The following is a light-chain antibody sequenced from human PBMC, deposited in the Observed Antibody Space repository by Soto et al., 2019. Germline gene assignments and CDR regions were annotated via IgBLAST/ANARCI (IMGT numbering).Light chain of an antibody. V-gene: IGKV3-11*01. CDR2: DAS. Sequence: EIMLTQSPATLSLSPGETATLSCRANQLISNYLAWYQQKPGQAPRLLIYDASNRATGIPARFSGSGSGTDFTLPISSLEPEDFAVYYCQQRGNWPLTFGGGTKVEI. CDR3: QQRGNWPLT. J-gene: IGKJ4*01. CDR1: QLISNY.